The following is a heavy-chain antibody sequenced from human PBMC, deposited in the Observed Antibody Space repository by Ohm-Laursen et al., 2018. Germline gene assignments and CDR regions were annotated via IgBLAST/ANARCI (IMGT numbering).Heavy chain of an antibody. CDR1: GFTFTSFW. D-gene: IGHD3-16*01. CDR2: IKQDGGEK. V-gene: IGHV3-7*01. Sequence: SLRLSCAASGFTFTSFWMSWVRQAPGKGLEWVANIKQDGGEKNFADSVKGRFTISRDNAKNSLYLQMNSLRAEDTAVYYCARHRRRERDGGGYDYWGQGTLVTVSS. J-gene: IGHJ4*02. CDR3: ARHRRRERDGGGYDY.